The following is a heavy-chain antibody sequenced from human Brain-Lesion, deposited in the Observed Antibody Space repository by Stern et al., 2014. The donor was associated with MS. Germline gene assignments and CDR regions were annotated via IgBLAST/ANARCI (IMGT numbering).Heavy chain of an antibody. J-gene: IGHJ4*02. V-gene: IGHV4-39*02. CDR3: ARGAGVFDS. CDR1: GGSIGRSSYY. Sequence: VQLEESGPGLVKPSETLSLTCTVSGGSIGRSSYYWGWIRQPPGKGLEWIGNIFYTGSTFYDPSLKMRVTISVGTPTNPFSLCLNSVTAADTAVYYCARGAGVFDSWGQGTLVTVSP. D-gene: IGHD6-19*01. CDR2: IFYTGST.